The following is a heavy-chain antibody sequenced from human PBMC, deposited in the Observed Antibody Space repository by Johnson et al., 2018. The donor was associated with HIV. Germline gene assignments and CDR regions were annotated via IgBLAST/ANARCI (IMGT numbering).Heavy chain of an antibody. CDR2: IAFDGSNK. CDR1: GFTLSSYA. Sequence: QVQLVESGGGVVQPGRSLRLSCVASGFTLSSYAMHWVRQAPGKGLEWVGVIAFDGSNKYYADSVKGRFTISRDNSKNTLYLQMNSLRAEDTAVYYCARGFLTGTPSDAFDIWGQGTMVTVSS. V-gene: IGHV3-30*04. J-gene: IGHJ3*02. D-gene: IGHD1-1*01. CDR3: ARGFLTGTPSDAFDI.